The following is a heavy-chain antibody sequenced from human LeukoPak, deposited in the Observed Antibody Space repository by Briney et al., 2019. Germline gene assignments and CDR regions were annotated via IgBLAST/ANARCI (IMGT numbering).Heavy chain of an antibody. Sequence: GGSLRLSCAASGFTFSTYTMNWVRQAPGKGLEWVSSISSSSGYIYYADSVKGRFTISRDNAKNSLYLQMNSLRAEDTAVFYSARGGIAVAPSYVWGKGTTVTVSS. CDR1: GFTFSTYT. CDR3: ARGGIAVAPSYV. V-gene: IGHV3-21*01. D-gene: IGHD6-19*01. CDR2: ISSSSGYI. J-gene: IGHJ6*04.